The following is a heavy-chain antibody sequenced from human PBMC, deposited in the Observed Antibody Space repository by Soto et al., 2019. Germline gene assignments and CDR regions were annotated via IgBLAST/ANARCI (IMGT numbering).Heavy chain of an antibody. D-gene: IGHD3-22*01. Sequence: GESLKISCAASGFTFRNYGMNWVRQAPGKGLEWVSYIGIGSSTKYYADSVKGRITISRDNAENSLFLQMNSLRAEDTAVYYCGRDYYDSRGHYSFVDYWGQGTLVTVS. CDR3: GRDYYDSRGHYSFVDY. CDR1: GFTFRNYG. J-gene: IGHJ4*02. CDR2: IGIGSSTK. V-gene: IGHV3-48*04.